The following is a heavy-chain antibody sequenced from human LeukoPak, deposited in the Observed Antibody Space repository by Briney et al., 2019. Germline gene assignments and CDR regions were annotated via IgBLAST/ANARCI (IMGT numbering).Heavy chain of an antibody. D-gene: IGHD6-13*01. CDR1: GYTFTSYY. V-gene: IGHV1-46*01. Sequence: ASVKVSCKASGYTFTSYYMHWVRQAPGQGLEWMGIINPSGGSTSYAQKFQGRVTMTRDMSTSTVYMELSSPRSEDTAVYYCARGMAAAGLDYWGQGTLVTVSS. J-gene: IGHJ4*02. CDR3: ARGMAAAGLDY. CDR2: INPSGGST.